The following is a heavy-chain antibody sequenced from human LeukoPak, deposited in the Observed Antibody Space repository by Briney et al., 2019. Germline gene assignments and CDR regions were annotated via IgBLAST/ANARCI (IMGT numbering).Heavy chain of an antibody. Sequence: SETLSLTCAVYGGSFSGYYWSWIRQPPGKGLEWIGETNHSGSTNYNPSLKSRVTISVDTSKNQFSLKLSSVTAADTAVYYCARGYSSSWYDSFDYWGQGTLVTVSS. D-gene: IGHD6-13*01. V-gene: IGHV4-34*01. CDR3: ARGYSSSWYDSFDY. J-gene: IGHJ4*02. CDR2: TNHSGST. CDR1: GGSFSGYY.